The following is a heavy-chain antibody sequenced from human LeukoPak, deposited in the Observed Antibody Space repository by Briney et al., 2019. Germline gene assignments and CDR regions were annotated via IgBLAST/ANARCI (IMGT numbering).Heavy chain of an antibody. Sequence: PGGSLRLSCAACGFTLTSYAMTWVRQARGKGGEGVSSLCVSGVRPHYAASVKRRFTISSDNSKNTLYLQMNRLRAEDTAVYYCAKGTDYISGSLFDYWGQGTLVSVSS. V-gene: IGHV3-23*01. CDR3: AKGTDYISGSLFDY. CDR2: LCVSGVRP. J-gene: IGHJ4*02. CDR1: GFTLTSYA. D-gene: IGHD3-22*01.